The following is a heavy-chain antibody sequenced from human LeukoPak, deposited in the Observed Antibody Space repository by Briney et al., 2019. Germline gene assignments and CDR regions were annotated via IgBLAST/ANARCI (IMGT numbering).Heavy chain of an antibody. CDR1: GFTFNSYW. CDR2: IKQDGSEK. CDR3: ARDRATLRV. V-gene: IGHV3-7*01. J-gene: IGHJ6*02. Sequence: GGSLRLSCAASGFTFNSYWMSWVRQAPGKGLEWVANIKQDGSEKYYVDSLKGRFTISRDNAKNSLYPQMNSLRAEDTAVYYCARDRATLRVWGQGTTVIVSS.